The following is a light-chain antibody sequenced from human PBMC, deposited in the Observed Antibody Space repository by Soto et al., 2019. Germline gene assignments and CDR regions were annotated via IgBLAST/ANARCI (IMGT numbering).Light chain of an antibody. CDR2: DAS. CDR3: QQRDIWPWT. Sequence: EIVLTQSPATLSLSPGERATLXCWASQSVNRHFAWYQHKTGKARRLLMSDASKRATGIPARFSGSGSGTDFTRTISSREPEDFAVYYCQQRDIWPWTFGQGTKVDIK. V-gene: IGKV3-11*01. J-gene: IGKJ1*01. CDR1: QSVNRH.